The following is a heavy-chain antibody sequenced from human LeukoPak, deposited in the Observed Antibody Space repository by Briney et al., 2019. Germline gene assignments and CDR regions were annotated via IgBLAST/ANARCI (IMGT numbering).Heavy chain of an antibody. Sequence: GGSLRPSRPPAASTLRTTGTRWARQAPGKWMGWQAVIWYDGSNKYYADSVKGRFTISRDNSKNTLYLQMNSLRAEDTAVYYCARDGGVIKRLDYWGQGTLVTVSS. CDR3: ARDGGVIKRLDY. CDR1: ASTLRTTG. V-gene: IGHV3-33*01. J-gene: IGHJ4*02. CDR2: IWYDGSNK. D-gene: IGHD3-22*01.